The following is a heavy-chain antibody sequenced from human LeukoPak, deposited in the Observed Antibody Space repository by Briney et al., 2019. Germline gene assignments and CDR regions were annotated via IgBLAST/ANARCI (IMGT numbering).Heavy chain of an antibody. CDR2: IDPNSDNI. CDR3: ARSAYNYGYVYFDH. V-gene: IGHV1-2*02. CDR1: GYTFTGCF. Sequence: ASVKVSCKASGYTFTGCFIHYVRQAPGQGLEWMGWIDPNSDNIRYSETFKDRVTMARDTSTNTAYMELSWLRSDDTAVYYCARSAYNYGYVYFDHWGQGTLVIVSS. J-gene: IGHJ4*02. D-gene: IGHD5-18*01.